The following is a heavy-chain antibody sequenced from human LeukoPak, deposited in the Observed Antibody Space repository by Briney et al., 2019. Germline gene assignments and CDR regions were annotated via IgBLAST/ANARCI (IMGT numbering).Heavy chain of an antibody. J-gene: IGHJ5*02. CDR1: GYSFTDYY. V-gene: IGHV1-2*02. CDR2: INPNSGGT. CDR3: ARADRPHGGPYLIGP. D-gene: IGHD3-16*01. Sequence: ASVQVSCKTSGYSFTDYYMHWVRQAPGQGLEWMGWINPNSGGTSSAQKFQGRVTMTRDTSITTVYMEVNWLTSDDTAMYYCARADRPHGGPYLIGPWGQGTLVTVSS.